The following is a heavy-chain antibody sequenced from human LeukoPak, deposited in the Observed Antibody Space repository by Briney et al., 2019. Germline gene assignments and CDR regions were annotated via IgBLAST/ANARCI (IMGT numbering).Heavy chain of an antibody. D-gene: IGHD5-18*01. Sequence: SETLSLTCAVYGGSFSGYYWSWIRQPPGKGLEWIGEINHSGSTNYNPSLKSRVTISVDTSKNQFSLKLSSVTAADTTVYYCASQTGYSYGSLYYFDYWGQGTLVTVSS. V-gene: IGHV4-34*01. CDR3: ASQTGYSYGSLYYFDY. CDR2: INHSGST. CDR1: GGSFSGYY. J-gene: IGHJ4*02.